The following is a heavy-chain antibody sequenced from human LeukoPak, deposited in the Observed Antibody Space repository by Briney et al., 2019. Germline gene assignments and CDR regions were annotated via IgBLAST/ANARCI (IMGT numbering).Heavy chain of an antibody. CDR2: IYYSGST. CDR1: GGSISSYY. D-gene: IGHD3-16*01. V-gene: IGHV4-59*08. CDR3: ARLGGRTVGGMDL. J-gene: IGHJ6*02. Sequence: HSETLSLTCTVSGGSISSYYWSWIRQPPGKGLEWIGYIYYSGSTNYNPSLKSRVTISVDTSKNQFSLKLSSVTAADTAVYYCARLGGRTVGGMDLWGQGTTVTVSS.